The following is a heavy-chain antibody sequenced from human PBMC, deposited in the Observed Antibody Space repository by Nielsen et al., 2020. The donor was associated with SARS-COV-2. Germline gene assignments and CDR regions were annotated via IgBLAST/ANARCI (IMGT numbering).Heavy chain of an antibody. Sequence: SETLSLTCTVSGGSISSGGYYLSWIRQHPGKGLEWIGYIYYSGSTYYNPSLKSRVTISVDTSKNQFSLKLSSVTAADTAVYYCARESRHYYDSSGYLYYFDYWGQGTLVTVSS. J-gene: IGHJ4*02. CDR3: ARESRHYYDSSGYLYYFDY. V-gene: IGHV4-31*03. D-gene: IGHD3-22*01. CDR1: GGSISSGGYY. CDR2: IYYSGST.